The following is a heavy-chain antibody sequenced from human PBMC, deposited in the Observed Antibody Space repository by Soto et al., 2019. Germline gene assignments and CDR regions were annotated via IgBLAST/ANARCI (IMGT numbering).Heavy chain of an antibody. CDR2: ISAYNGNT. V-gene: IGHV1-18*04. CDR3: ARDLGSLGYGIDV. CDR1: GYTFTGYG. Sequence: SVKVSCNASGYTFTGYGISWVRQAPGQGLEWMGWISAYNGNTKYAQKLQGRVTMTTDTSTSTAYMELRSLRSDDTAVYYCARDLGSLGYGIDVWGQGTTVSVSS. J-gene: IGHJ6*02. D-gene: IGHD6-13*01.